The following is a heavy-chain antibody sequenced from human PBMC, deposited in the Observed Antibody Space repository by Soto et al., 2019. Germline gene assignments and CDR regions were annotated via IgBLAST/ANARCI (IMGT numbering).Heavy chain of an antibody. CDR1: GFTFSSYA. CDR3: AKAPHTVTAVHAMTDY. Sequence: PGGSLRLSCAASGFTFSSYAMSWVRQAPGKGLEWVSAISGSGGSTYYADSVKGRFTISRDNSKNTLYLQMNSLRAEDTAVYYCAKAPHTVTAVHAMTDYWGQGTPVTVSS. V-gene: IGHV3-23*01. CDR2: ISGSGGST. D-gene: IGHD4-4*01. J-gene: IGHJ4*02.